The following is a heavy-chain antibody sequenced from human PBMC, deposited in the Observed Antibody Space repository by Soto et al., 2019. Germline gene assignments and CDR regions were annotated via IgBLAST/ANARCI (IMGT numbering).Heavy chain of an antibody. CDR3: AKGPFGVVITYFDY. Sequence: EVQLLESGGGLVQPGGSLRLSCAASGFTFSSYAMSWVRQAPGKGLEWVSAISGSGGSTYYADSVKDRFTISRDNSKNTLDLQMNSLRAEDTAVYYCAKGPFGVVITYFDYWGQGTLVTVSS. CDR1: GFTFSSYA. J-gene: IGHJ4*02. V-gene: IGHV3-23*01. D-gene: IGHD3-3*01. CDR2: ISGSGGST.